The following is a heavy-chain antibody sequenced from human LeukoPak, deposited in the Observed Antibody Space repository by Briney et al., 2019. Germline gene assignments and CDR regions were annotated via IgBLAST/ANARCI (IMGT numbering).Heavy chain of an antibody. CDR1: GFTFSSYS. CDR2: ISSSSSLI. D-gene: IGHD2-21*01. J-gene: IGHJ3*02. V-gene: IGHV3-48*01. CDR3: ARSNIGDNAFDI. Sequence: GGSLRLSCAASGFTFSSYSMNWVRQAPGKGLEWVSYISSSSSLIYYADSVKGRFTISRDSAKNSLYLQMNSLTAEDTAVYYCARSNIGDNAFDIWGQGTMVTVSS.